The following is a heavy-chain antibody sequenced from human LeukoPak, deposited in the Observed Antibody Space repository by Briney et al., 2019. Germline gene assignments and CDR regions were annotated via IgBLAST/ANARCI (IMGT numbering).Heavy chain of an antibody. D-gene: IGHD5-18*01. V-gene: IGHV1-24*01. Sequence: GASVKVSCKVSGYTLTELSMHWVRQAPGNGLEWMGGFDPEDGETIYAQKFQGRVTMTEDTSTDTAYMELSSLRSEDTAVYYCATDLRGYSYGYPDYWGQGTLVTVSS. J-gene: IGHJ4*02. CDR1: GYTLTELS. CDR3: ATDLRGYSYGYPDY. CDR2: FDPEDGET.